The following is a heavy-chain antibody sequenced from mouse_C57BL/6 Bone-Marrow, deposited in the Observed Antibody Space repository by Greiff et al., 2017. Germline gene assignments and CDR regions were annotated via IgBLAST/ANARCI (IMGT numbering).Heavy chain of an antibody. V-gene: IGHV14-4*01. CDR2: IDPENGDT. J-gene: IGHJ1*03. CDR3: TTPDGYHWYFDV. Sequence: EVQLQQSGAELVRPGASVKLSCTASGFNIKDDYMHWVKQRPEQGLEWIGWIDPENGDTEYASKFQGKATITADTSSNPAYLQLSSLTSEDTAVYYCTTPDGYHWYFDVWGTGTTVTVSS. D-gene: IGHD2-3*01. CDR1: GFNIKDDY.